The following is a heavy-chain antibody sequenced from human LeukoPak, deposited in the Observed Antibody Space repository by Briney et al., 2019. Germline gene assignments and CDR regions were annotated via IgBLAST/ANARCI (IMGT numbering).Heavy chain of an antibody. J-gene: IGHJ4*02. V-gene: IGHV4-4*02. CDR2: IYHSGST. CDR1: GGSISSSNW. D-gene: IGHD1-26*01. CDR3: ARDFVTYKSGSGSYLDY. Sequence: SETLSLTCAVSGGSISSSNWWSWVRQPPGKGLEWIGEIYHSGSTNYNPSLKSRVTISVDKSKNQFSLKLSSVTAADTAVYYCARDFVTYKSGSGSYLDYWGQGTLVTVSS.